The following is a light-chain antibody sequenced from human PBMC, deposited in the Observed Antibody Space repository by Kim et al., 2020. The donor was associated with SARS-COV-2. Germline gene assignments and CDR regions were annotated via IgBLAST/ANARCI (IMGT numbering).Light chain of an antibody. CDR3: QQYGSSPLT. Sequence: FPGEGATLSCRASQSISSSYLAWYQQKPGQAPRLLIYGASSRATGIPDRFSGSGSGTDFTLTISRLEPEDFAVYYCQQYGSSPLTFGGGTKVDIK. CDR2: GAS. V-gene: IGKV3-20*01. J-gene: IGKJ4*01. CDR1: QSISSSY.